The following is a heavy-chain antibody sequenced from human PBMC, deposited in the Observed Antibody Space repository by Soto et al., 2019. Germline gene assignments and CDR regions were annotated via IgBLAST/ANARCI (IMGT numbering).Heavy chain of an antibody. Sequence: EVQLVESGGGLVQPGGSLRLSCAASGFTVSSNYMSWVRQAPGKGLEWVSVIYSGGSTYYADSVKGRFTISRDNSKNTLYLQMNSMRAEDTAVSYCARDSDSSCYYGVVSWGQGTLVTVSS. D-gene: IGHD3-22*01. CDR1: GFTVSSNY. CDR2: IYSGGST. V-gene: IGHV3-66*01. CDR3: ARDSDSSCYYGVVS. J-gene: IGHJ4*02.